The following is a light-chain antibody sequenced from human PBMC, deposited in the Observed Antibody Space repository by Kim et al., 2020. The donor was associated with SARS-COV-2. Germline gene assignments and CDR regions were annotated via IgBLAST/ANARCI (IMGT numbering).Light chain of an antibody. Sequence: QSALTQPPSASGSPGQSVTISCTGTSSDIGGYNYVSWYQQHPGKAPKLMIYEVSERPSGVPDRFSGSKSGHTASLTVSGLQAEEEADYYCTSYAGSNWVFGGGTQLTVL. CDR2: EVS. CDR3: TSYAGSNWV. V-gene: IGLV2-8*01. J-gene: IGLJ3*02. CDR1: SSDIGGYNY.